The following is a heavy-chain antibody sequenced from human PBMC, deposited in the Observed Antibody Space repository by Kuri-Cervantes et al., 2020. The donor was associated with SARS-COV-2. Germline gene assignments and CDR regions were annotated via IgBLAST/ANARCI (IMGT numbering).Heavy chain of an antibody. D-gene: IGHD6-6*01. CDR2: INHSGST. V-gene: IGHV4-34*01. Sequence: GSLRLSCAVYDGSFSGYYWSWIRQPPGKGLEWIGEINHSGSTNYNPSLKSRVTISVDTSKNQFSLKLSSVTAADTAVYYCARDSPEYSSSSSVPFDYWGQGTLVTVSS. CDR1: DGSFSGYY. CDR3: ARDSPEYSSSSSVPFDY. J-gene: IGHJ4*02.